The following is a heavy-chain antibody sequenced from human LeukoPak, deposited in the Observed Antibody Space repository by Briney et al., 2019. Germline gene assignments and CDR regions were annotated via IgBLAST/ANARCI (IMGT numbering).Heavy chain of an antibody. V-gene: IGHV3-48*03. Sequence: GGSLRLSCAASGFTFSSYEMNWVRQAPGKGLEWVSYISSSGYPIYYADSVKGRFTISRDNAKDSLYLQMNSLRAEDTAVYYCARGDSSGWYADAFDIWGQGTMVTVSS. CDR1: GFTFSSYE. CDR3: ARGDSSGWYADAFDI. CDR2: ISSSGYPI. D-gene: IGHD6-19*01. J-gene: IGHJ3*02.